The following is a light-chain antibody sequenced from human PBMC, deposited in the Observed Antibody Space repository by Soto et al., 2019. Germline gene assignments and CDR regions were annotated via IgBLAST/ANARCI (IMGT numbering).Light chain of an antibody. CDR3: QQYYDCATYT. CDR1: QSVRSTF. J-gene: IGKJ2*01. Sequence: VLPQSPDNLSLSPGDRATLSCRASQSVRSTFLAWYQQKPGQDPRLLIYGASNRAAGIPGRFCGSASGAEFTSTSSSREPHDAAVEYCQQYYDCATYTFGQGTKLQIK. CDR2: GAS. V-gene: IGKV3-20*01.